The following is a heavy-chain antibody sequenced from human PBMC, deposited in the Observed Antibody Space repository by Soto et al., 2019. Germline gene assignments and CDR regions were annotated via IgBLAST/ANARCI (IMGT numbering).Heavy chain of an antibody. D-gene: IGHD3-22*01. CDR3: AREAARAGVGYYYDSSGYYDP. J-gene: IGHJ5*02. V-gene: IGHV1-18*04. Sequence: QVQLVQSGAEVKKPGASVKVSCKASGYTFTSYGISWVRQAPGQGLEWMGWISAYNGNTNYAQKLQGRVTMTTDTSTSTDNMELRSVGSDDKAVYYCAREAARAGVGYYYDSSGYYDPWGQGTLVTVSS. CDR1: GYTFTSYG. CDR2: ISAYNGNT.